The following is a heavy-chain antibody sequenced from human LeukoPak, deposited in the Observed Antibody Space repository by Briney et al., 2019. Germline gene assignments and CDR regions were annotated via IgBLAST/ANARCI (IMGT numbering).Heavy chain of an antibody. V-gene: IGHV5-51*01. D-gene: IGHD6-13*01. CDR1: GYTFDTYW. CDR3: AGHDQGAAPPDGFDP. Sequence: GESLKISCKGSGYTFDTYWIGWVRQMPGKGLEWMGIIYPGDSDTRYSPSFQGQVTISADKSISTAYLQWSSLKASDTAMYYCAGHDQGAAPPDGFDPWGQGTLVTVSS. CDR2: IYPGDSDT. J-gene: IGHJ5*02.